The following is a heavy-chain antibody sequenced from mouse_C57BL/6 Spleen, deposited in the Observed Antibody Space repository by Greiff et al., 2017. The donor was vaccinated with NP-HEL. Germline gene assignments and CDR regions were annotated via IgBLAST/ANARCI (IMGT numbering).Heavy chain of an antibody. CDR2: ISSGGSYT. CDR3: ARRTDYYGSKDY. J-gene: IGHJ2*01. V-gene: IGHV5-6*02. CDR1: GFTFSSYG. D-gene: IGHD1-1*01. Sequence: EVMLVESGGDLVKPGGSLKLSCAASGFTFSSYGMSWVRQTPDKRLEWVATISSGGSYTYYPDSVKGRFTISRDNAKNTLYLQMSSLKSEDTAMYYCARRTDYYGSKDYWGQGTTLTVSS.